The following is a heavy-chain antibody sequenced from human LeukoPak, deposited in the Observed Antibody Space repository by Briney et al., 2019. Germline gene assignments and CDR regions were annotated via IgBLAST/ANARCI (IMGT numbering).Heavy chain of an antibody. CDR1: GFTFSDYY. D-gene: IGHD4-11*01. CDR2: ISSSSSYI. V-gene: IGHV3-11*06. J-gene: IGHJ4*02. CDR3: ARGGTTVSTFDY. Sequence: GSLRLSCAASGFTFSDYYMSWIRQAPGKGLEWVSYISSSSSYIYYADSVKGRFTISRDNAKNSLYLQMNSLRAEDTAVYYCARGGTTVSTFDYWGQGTLVTVSS.